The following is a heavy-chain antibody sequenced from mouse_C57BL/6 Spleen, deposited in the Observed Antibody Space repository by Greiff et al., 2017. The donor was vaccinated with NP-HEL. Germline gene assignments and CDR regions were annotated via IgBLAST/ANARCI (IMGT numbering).Heavy chain of an antibody. Sequence: EVKLMESGGGLVKPGGSLKLSCAASGFTFSDYGMHWVRQAPEKGLEWVAYISSGSSTMYYADIVKGRFTISRDNAKNTLFLQMTSLRSEDTAMYYCARSTTWGDYWGQGTSVTVSS. V-gene: IGHV5-17*01. CDR1: GFTFSDYG. J-gene: IGHJ4*01. CDR2: ISSGSSTM. D-gene: IGHD1-1*01. CDR3: ARSTTWGDY.